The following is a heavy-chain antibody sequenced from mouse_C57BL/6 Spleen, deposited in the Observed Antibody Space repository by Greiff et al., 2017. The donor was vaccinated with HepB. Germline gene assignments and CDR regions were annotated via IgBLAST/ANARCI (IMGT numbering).Heavy chain of an antibody. D-gene: IGHD2-1*01. CDR3: ARRNGNSLYWYFDV. CDR2: INPSTGGT. J-gene: IGHJ1*03. CDR1: GYSFTGYY. Sequence: VQLKESGPELVKPGASVKISCKASGYSFTGYYMNWVKQSPEKSLEWIGEINPSTGGTTYNQKFKAKATLTVDKSSSTAYMQLKSLTSEDSAVYYCARRNGNSLYWYFDVWGTGTTVTVSS. V-gene: IGHV1-42*01.